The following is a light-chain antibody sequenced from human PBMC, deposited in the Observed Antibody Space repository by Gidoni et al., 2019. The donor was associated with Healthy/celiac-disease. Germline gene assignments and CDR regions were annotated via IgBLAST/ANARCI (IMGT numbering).Light chain of an antibody. V-gene: IGKV3-20*01. CDR2: GAS. J-gene: IGKJ2*01. CDR3: QQYGSSLST. Sequence: EIVLTQFPGTLPLSPGESATLACRASQSVSSSYLAWYQQKPGQAPRLLIYGASSRATGIPDRFSGSGSGTDFTLTISRLEPEDFSVYYCQQYGSSLSTFGQGTKLGIK. CDR1: QSVSSSY.